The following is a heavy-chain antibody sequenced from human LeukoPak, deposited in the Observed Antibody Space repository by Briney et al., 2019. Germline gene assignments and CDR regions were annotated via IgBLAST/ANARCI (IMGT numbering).Heavy chain of an antibody. CDR1: GYTFTSYG. Sequence: GASVKVSCKAYGYTFTSYGISWVRQAPGQGLEWMGWISAYNGNTNYAQKLQGRVTMTTDTSTSTAYMELRSLRSDDTAVYYCARDTYYYDSSGPLDPWGQGTLVTVSS. D-gene: IGHD3-22*01. CDR2: ISAYNGNT. V-gene: IGHV1-18*01. CDR3: ARDTYYYDSSGPLDP. J-gene: IGHJ5*02.